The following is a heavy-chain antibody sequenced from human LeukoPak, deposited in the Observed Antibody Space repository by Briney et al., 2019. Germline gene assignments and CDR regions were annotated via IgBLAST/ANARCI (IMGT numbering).Heavy chain of an antibody. Sequence: GGSLRLSCAASGFTFSSYSMNWVRQAPGKGLEWVSYISSSSSTIYYADSVKGRFTISTDSAKNSLYLQMNSLGAEDTAVYYCARGLRSLFGPLLGAFDIWGQGTMVTVSS. CDR1: GFTFSSYS. CDR3: ARGLRSLFGPLLGAFDI. J-gene: IGHJ3*02. D-gene: IGHD3/OR15-3a*01. V-gene: IGHV3-48*01. CDR2: ISSSSSTI.